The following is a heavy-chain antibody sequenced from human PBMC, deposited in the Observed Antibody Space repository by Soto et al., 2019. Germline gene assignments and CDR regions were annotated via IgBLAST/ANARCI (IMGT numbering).Heavy chain of an antibody. CDR1: GYTLTSYS. V-gene: IGHV1-46*01. J-gene: IGHJ6*02. D-gene: IGHD2-15*01. Sequence: GASVKVSGKASGYTLTSYSMHWVRQAPGQGLEWMGIINPSSGRTSYAQNFQGRVTMTSDTSTSIVYMEMSSLKSEDTAVYYCARDHNFGFILYAMDVWGQGTTVTVS. CDR3: ARDHNFGFILYAMDV. CDR2: INPSSGRT.